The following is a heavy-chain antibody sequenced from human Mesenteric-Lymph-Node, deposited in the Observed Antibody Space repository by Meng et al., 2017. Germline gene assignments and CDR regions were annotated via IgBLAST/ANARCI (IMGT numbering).Heavy chain of an antibody. CDR2: IWFDGSNK. CDR1: GFTFSNFG. CDR3: ARGAVRKYSSGWYYFDY. V-gene: IGHV3-33*01. J-gene: IGHJ4*02. D-gene: IGHD6-19*01. Sequence: GESLKISCAASGFTFSNFGMHWVRQAPGKWLEWVATIWFDGSNKYYADSVKGRFTISRDNSKNMLYLQMSSLRAEDTAIYYCARGAVRKYSSGWYYFDYWGQGTLVTVSS.